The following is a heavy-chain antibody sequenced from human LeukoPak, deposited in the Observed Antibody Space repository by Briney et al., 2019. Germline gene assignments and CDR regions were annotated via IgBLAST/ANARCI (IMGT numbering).Heavy chain of an antibody. V-gene: IGHV3-48*04. J-gene: IGHJ4*02. D-gene: IGHD6-19*01. CDR1: GFTFSSYS. CDR2: ISSSSSII. CDR3: ARVSVAGKFDY. Sequence: GGSLRLSCAASGFTFSSYSMNWVRQAPGKGQEWVSYISSSSSIIYYADSVKGRFTISRDNAKNSLYLQMNSLRAEDTAVYYCARVSVAGKFDYWGQGTLVTVSS.